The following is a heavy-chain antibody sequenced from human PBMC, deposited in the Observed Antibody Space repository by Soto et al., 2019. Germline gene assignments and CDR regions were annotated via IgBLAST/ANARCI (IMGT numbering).Heavy chain of an antibody. Sequence: QVQLQESGPGLVEPAGTLSLTCAVSGGPIRSYNWWSWVRQPPGKGLEWIGEIHHDGGTNYNTSPMRRVTISVDNAKNHLSLHLNSVTAADAAIYYCARMPYSYYAMDVWGQGTTVTVS. CDR3: ARMPYSYYAMDV. V-gene: IGHV4-4*02. D-gene: IGHD2-2*01. J-gene: IGHJ6*02. CDR2: IHHDGGT. CDR1: GGPIRSYNW.